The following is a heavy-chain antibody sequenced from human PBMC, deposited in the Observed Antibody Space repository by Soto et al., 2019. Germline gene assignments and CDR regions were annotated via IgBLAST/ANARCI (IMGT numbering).Heavy chain of an antibody. V-gene: IGHV1-3*01. D-gene: IGHD6-13*01. J-gene: IGHJ6*02. CDR1: VYTFTGYY. CDR2: LNAGNGNT. Sequence: ASVKVSCNSSVYTFTGYYMHWVRQAPGQGLEWMGCLNAGNGNTKYSQKFQGRVTITRDTSASTAYMELRSLRSEDTAVYYCERGAAAGVYYGMDVWGQGTTVPVYS. CDR3: ERGAAAGVYYGMDV.